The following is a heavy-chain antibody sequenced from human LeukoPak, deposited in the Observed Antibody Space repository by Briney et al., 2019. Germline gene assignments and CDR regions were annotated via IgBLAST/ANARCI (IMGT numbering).Heavy chain of an antibody. CDR1: GYTFTSYY. V-gene: IGHV1-46*01. J-gene: IGHJ4*02. CDR3: ARARRFGVVINYFDY. Sequence: ASVKVSCKASGYTFTSYYMHWVRQAPGQGLEGMGIINPSGGSTSYEQKFQGRVPMPRDTSTSTVYMELSSLRSEDTAVYYCARARRFGVVINYFDYWGQGTLVTVSS. CDR2: INPSGGST. D-gene: IGHD3-3*01.